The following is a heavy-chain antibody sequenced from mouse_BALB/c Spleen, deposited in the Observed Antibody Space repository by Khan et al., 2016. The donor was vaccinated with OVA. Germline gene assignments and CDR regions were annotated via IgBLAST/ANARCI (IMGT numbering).Heavy chain of an antibody. CDR2: ISSSGST. Sequence: VQLKESGPGLVKPSQTVSLTCTVTGYSITNGNHWWNWIRQVSGHKLEWMRYISSSGSTYTTPSLKSHISITRDTSKYQLFLQLNSVTIEDIESYYSARGDYVFDYWGQGTTLTVSS. CDR3: ARGDYVFDY. D-gene: IGHD1-1*02. CDR1: GYSITNGNHW. V-gene: IGHV3-4*02. J-gene: IGHJ2*01.